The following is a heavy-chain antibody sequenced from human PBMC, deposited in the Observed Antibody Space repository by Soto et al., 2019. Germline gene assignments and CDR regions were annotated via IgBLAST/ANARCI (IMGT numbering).Heavy chain of an antibody. Sequence: PSETLSLTCTFSVGSISSTSYYCDWIRQPPWKGLEWIGSISYRGNTYYNPSLKSRVTISVDTSKNQFSLKLNSVTAADTAVYYCVRASITSQYGAGYFDYRGQRNLVSV. CDR1: VGSISSTSYY. J-gene: IGHJ4*02. D-gene: IGHD2-2*01. CDR2: ISYRGNT. CDR3: VRASITSQYGAGYFDY. V-gene: IGHV4-39*01.